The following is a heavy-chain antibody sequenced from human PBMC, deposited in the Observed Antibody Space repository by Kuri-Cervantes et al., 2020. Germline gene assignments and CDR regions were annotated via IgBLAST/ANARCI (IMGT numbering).Heavy chain of an antibody. Sequence: GSLRLSCAASGFTFSSYWMHWVRQAPGKGLVWVSRINSDGSSTSYADSVKGRFTISRDNAKNTLYLQMNSLRAEDTAVYYCARDGVRKVRGVIHYYGMDVWGQGTTVTVSS. CDR1: GFTFSSYW. CDR2: INSDGSST. J-gene: IGHJ6*02. V-gene: IGHV3-74*01. CDR3: ARDGVRKVRGVIHYYGMDV. D-gene: IGHD3-10*01.